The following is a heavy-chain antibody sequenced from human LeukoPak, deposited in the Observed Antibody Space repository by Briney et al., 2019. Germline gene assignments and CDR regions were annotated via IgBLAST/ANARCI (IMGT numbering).Heavy chain of an antibody. J-gene: IGHJ4*02. Sequence: GALRLSCAASGFTFSSYWMHWVRQAPGKGLVWVSRINSDGSSTSYADSVKGRFTISRDNAKNTLYLQMNSLRAEDTAVYYCARGLTYDLWSGYYENYFDYWGQGTLVTVSS. D-gene: IGHD3-3*01. CDR1: GFTFSSYW. CDR2: INSDGSST. V-gene: IGHV3-74*01. CDR3: ARGLTYDLWSGYYENYFDY.